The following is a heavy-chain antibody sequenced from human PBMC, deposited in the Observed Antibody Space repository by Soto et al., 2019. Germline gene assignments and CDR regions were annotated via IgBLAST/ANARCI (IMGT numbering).Heavy chain of an antibody. Sequence: SETLSLTCAVSGYSISSSNWWGWIRQPPGKGLEWIGFIYYSGNTHYNPSLKSRVTMSVDTSKNQFSLKLSSVTAVDTAVYYCARAGDSSGPVALGYWGQGTLVT. CDR2: IYYSGNT. V-gene: IGHV4-28*03. CDR3: ARAGDSSGPVALGY. CDR1: GYSISSSNW. J-gene: IGHJ4*02. D-gene: IGHD6-19*01.